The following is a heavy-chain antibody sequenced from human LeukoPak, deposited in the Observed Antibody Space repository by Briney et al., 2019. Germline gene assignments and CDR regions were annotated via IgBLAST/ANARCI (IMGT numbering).Heavy chain of an antibody. CDR2: IDPADGET. CDR1: GYPFSDYY. V-gene: IGHV1-69-2*01. Sequence: GASVKVSCKASGYPFSDYYIHWLQQAPGKGLEWMGRIDPADGETTYAENFQGRVTFTADTSTYTIYVELNSLTLADRAVYFCARDHEERGPYLDLWGQGTQVIVSS. D-gene: IGHD3-10*01. J-gene: IGHJ4*02. CDR3: ARDHEERGPYLDL.